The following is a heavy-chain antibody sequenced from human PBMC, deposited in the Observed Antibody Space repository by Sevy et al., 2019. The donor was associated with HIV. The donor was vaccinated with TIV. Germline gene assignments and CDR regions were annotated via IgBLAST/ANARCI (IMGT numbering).Heavy chain of an antibody. Sequence: SETLSLTCTVSGGSVSSGSYHWSWIRQPPGKGLEWIGYIYYSGSTNYNPSLKSRVTISVDTSKNQFSLKLSSVTAADTAVYYCARDRGGYYDSSGYLVRIFDYWGQGTLVTVSS. V-gene: IGHV4-61*01. CDR1: GGSVSSGSYH. J-gene: IGHJ4*02. CDR2: IYYSGST. CDR3: ARDRGGYYDSSGYLVRIFDY. D-gene: IGHD3-22*01.